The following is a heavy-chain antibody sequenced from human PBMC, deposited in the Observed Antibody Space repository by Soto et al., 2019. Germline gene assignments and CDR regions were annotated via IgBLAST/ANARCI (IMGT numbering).Heavy chain of an antibody. V-gene: IGHV1-69*11. Sequence: QVQLVQSGAEVKKPGSSVKVSCKASGGTFSSYAISWVRQAPGQGLEWMGGIIPILGTANYAQKFQGRVTITADESTSTAYMELSSLRSEDTAVYYCARERNEISGVVTYYYGMDVWGQGTTVTVSS. CDR3: ARERNEISGVVTYYYGMDV. CDR2: IIPILGTA. CDR1: GGTFSSYA. D-gene: IGHD3-3*01. J-gene: IGHJ6*02.